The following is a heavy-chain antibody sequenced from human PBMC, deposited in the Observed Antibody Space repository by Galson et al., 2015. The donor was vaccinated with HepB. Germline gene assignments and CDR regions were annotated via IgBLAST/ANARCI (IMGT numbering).Heavy chain of an antibody. D-gene: IGHD4-17*01. J-gene: IGHJ4*02. CDR1: GFSFSSYA. Sequence: SLRLSCAASGFSFSSYAMSWVRQAPGQGLEWVSGISGGGGNTYYADSVKGRFSISRDNSKNTLYLQMNSLRAEDTAVYYCARVPNAYGDYWGQGTLVTVSS. CDR2: ISGGGGNT. V-gene: IGHV3-23*01. CDR3: ARVPNAYGDY.